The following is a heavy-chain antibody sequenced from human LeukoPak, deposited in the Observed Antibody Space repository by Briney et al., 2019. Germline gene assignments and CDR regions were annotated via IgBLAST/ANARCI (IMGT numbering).Heavy chain of an antibody. CDR1: GYTFTGYY. D-gene: IGHD1-14*01. CDR3: ARDTGDYYYMDV. J-gene: IGHJ6*03. V-gene: IGHV1-2*02. CDR2: INPNSGGT. Sequence: ASVTVSCKASGYTFTGYYMHWVRQAPGQGLEWMGWINPNSGGTNYAQKFQGRVTMTRDTSISTAYMELSRLRSDDTAVYYCARDTGDYYYMDVWGKGTTVTVSS.